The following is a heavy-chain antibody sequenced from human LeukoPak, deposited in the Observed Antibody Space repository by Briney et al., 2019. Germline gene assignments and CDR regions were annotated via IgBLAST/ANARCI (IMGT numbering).Heavy chain of an antibody. J-gene: IGHJ3*02. Sequence: SGGSLRLSCAGSGFTFSKYAMMWVRQAPGKGLEWVSAISGSGTYYAYSVRGRSTISRDNAKNTLYLQMNSLRAEDTAIYYCGKDPNGDYIGAFDMWGQGTVVTVSS. D-gene: IGHD4-17*01. CDR1: GFTFSKYA. CDR3: GKDPNGDYIGAFDM. V-gene: IGHV3-23*01. CDR2: ISGSGT.